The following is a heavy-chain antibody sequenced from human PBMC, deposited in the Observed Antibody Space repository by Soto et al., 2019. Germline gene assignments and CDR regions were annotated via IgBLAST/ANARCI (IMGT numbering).Heavy chain of an antibody. J-gene: IGHJ5*02. CDR3: ARHGFYGDYSSNYFDP. V-gene: IGHV5-51*01. CDR1: GGRLTNYW. CDR2: IYPSDSDS. Sequence: LKISCKASGGRLTNYWSAWVRQMPGKGLEYMGIIYPSDSDSRYSPSFQGQVTFSADKSINTAYLQWSSLKASDTAMYYCARHGFYGDYSSNYFDPWGQGTLVTGSS. D-gene: IGHD4-17*01.